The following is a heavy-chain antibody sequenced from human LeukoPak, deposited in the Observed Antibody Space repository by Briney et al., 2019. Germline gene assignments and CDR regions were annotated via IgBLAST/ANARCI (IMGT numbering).Heavy chain of an antibody. D-gene: IGHD1-1*01. J-gene: IGHJ3*02. CDR3: AGGYWNDRDAFDI. CDR2: MNPNSGNT. Sequence: ASVKVSCKASGYTFTSYDINWGRQATGQGLEWMGWMNPNSGNTGYAQKLQGRVTMTRTTSISTAYMELSSLRSEDTAVYYCAGGYWNDRDAFDIWGQGTMVTVSS. CDR1: GYTFTSYD. V-gene: IGHV1-8*01.